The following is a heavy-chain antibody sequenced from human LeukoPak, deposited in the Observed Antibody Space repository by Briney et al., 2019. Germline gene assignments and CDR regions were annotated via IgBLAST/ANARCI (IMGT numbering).Heavy chain of an antibody. J-gene: IGHJ5*02. CDR1: GYTFTSYD. Sequence: ASVKVSCKASGYTFTSYDINWMRQATGQGLEWMGWMNPNSGNTGYAQKFQGRVTMTRNTSISTAYMELSSLRSEDTAVYYCAREFNYDSSGYYYPWGQGTLVTVSS. V-gene: IGHV1-8*01. CDR2: MNPNSGNT. CDR3: AREFNYDSSGYYYP. D-gene: IGHD3-22*01.